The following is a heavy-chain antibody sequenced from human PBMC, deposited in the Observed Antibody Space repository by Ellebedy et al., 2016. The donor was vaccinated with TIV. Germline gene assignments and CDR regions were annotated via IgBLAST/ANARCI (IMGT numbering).Heavy chain of an antibody. V-gene: IGHV1-24*01. Sequence: ASVKVSCXVSGYTLTELSMHWVRQAPGKGLEWMGGFDPEDGETIYAQKFQGRVTMTRDTSTSTVYMELSSLRSEDTAVYYCARVVAAAAKGSDYWGQGTLVTVSS. CDR3: ARVVAAAAKGSDY. CDR2: FDPEDGET. D-gene: IGHD6-13*01. J-gene: IGHJ4*02. CDR1: GYTLTELS.